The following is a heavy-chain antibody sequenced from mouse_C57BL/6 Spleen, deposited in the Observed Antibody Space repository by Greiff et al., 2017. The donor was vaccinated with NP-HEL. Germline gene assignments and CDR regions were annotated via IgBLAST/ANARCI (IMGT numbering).Heavy chain of an antibody. Sequence: QVQLQQPGAELVKPGASVKLSCKASGYTFTSYWMHWVKQRPGQGLEWIGMIHPNSGSTNYNEKFKSKATLTVDKSSSTAYMQLSSLTSEDSAVYYCASRSKEGAWFAYWGQGTLVTVSA. J-gene: IGHJ3*01. D-gene: IGHD1-3*01. V-gene: IGHV1-64*01. CDR2: IHPNSGST. CDR1: GYTFTSYW. CDR3: ASRSKEGAWFAY.